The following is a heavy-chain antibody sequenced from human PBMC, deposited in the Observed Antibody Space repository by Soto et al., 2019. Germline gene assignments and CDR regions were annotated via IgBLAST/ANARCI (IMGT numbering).Heavy chain of an antibody. V-gene: IGHV4-39*01. CDR1: GGSVSRGNYF. D-gene: IGHD1-20*01. J-gene: IGHJ3*01. CDR2: IYYNGDT. Sequence: QLQLQESGPGLVKPAETLSLKCAVSGGSVSRGNYFWGWIRQPPGKGLEWIGNIYYNGDTYYSPSLKSRVTMSVDTAQNQFSLRLTSVTAAETAVYYCARRLIANWNQGHAFDLWGQGTLVTVSS. CDR3: ARRLIANWNQGHAFDL.